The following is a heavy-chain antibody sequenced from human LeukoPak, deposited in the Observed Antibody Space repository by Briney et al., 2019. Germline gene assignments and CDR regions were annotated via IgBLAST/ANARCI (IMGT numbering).Heavy chain of an antibody. D-gene: IGHD3-22*01. CDR3: AREGSSGYDY. CDR2: IYYSGST. J-gene: IGHJ4*02. V-gene: IGHV4-31*03. Sequence: SEALSLTCTVSGGSISSGGYYWSWIRQHPGKGLEWIGYIYYSGSTYYNPSLKSRVNISVDTSKNQFSLKLSSVTAADTAVYYCAREGSSGYDYWGQGTLVTVSS. CDR1: GGSISSGGYY.